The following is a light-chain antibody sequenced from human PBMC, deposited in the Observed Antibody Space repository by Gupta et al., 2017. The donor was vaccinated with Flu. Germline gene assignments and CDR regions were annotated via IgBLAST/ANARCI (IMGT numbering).Light chain of an antibody. J-gene: IGKJ5*01. CDR1: RSVSGDY. Sequence: IVFTQSPATLSLSPGERATLSCGASRSVSGDYLAWYQQKPGLAPKLLIYDASSRATGVPDRFSGSGSGTDFTLSISRLEYEDFAVYYCQHEGCSLFTFGQGTLVDIK. CDR2: DAS. CDR3: QHEGCSLFT. V-gene: IGKV3D-20*01.